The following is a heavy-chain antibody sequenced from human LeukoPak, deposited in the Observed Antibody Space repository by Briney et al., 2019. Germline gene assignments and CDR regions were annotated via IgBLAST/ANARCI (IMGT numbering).Heavy chain of an antibody. CDR3: AKGPGFYFDY. Sequence: GGSLRLSCAASEFTFSSYGMHWVRQAPGKGLEWVAFIRYDGSDKYYADSVKGRFTISRGNSKNTLYLQMNSLRAEDTAVYYCAKGPGFYFDYWGQGTLVTVSS. CDR2: IRYDGSDK. CDR1: EFTFSSYG. J-gene: IGHJ4*02. V-gene: IGHV3-30*02.